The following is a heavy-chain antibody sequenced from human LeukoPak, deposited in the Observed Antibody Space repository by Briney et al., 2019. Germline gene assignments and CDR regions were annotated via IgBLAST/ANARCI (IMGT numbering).Heavy chain of an antibody. CDR1: GFTFSSYS. J-gene: IGHJ4*02. CDR3: ATPHHDYGDYAIDY. D-gene: IGHD4-17*01. CDR2: ISSSSSYI. Sequence: TGGSLRLSCAASGFTFSSYSMNWVRQAPGKGLEWVSSISSSSSYIYYADSVKGRFTISRDNAKNSLYLQMNSLRAEDTAVYYCATPHHDYGDYAIDYWGQGTLVTVSS. V-gene: IGHV3-21*01.